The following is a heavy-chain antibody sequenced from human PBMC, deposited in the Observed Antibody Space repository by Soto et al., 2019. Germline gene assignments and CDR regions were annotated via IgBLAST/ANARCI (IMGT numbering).Heavy chain of an antibody. Sequence: QVQLVESGGGVVQPGRSLRLSCAASGFTFSAFGMHWVRQAPGKGLEWVAVISNDGNSEHYADSVKGRFTISRDNSKNTFYLQMNSLSVEDTAVYYCAKTITNVGVSSTGRGALLDHWGQGILVSVSS. D-gene: IGHD3-3*01. CDR2: ISNDGNSE. V-gene: IGHV3-30*18. CDR3: AKTITNVGVSSTGRGALLDH. CDR1: GFTFSAFG. J-gene: IGHJ4*02.